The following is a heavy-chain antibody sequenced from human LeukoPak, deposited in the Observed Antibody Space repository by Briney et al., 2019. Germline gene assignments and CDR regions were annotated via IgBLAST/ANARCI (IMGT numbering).Heavy chain of an antibody. Sequence: GGSLRLSCAASGFTFSNYWMSWVRQAPGKGLEWVANIKQDGSEKFYVDSVKGRLTISRDNAKNSLYLQMNSLRVEDTAVYYCARVQVSSGPAIFEYWGQGTLVTVSS. CDR3: ARVQVSSGPAIFEY. D-gene: IGHD6-19*01. CDR2: IKQDGSEK. J-gene: IGHJ4*02. V-gene: IGHV3-7*01. CDR1: GFTFSNYW.